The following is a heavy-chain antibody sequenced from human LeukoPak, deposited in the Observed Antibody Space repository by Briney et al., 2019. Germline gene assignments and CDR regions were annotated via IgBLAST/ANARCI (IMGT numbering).Heavy chain of an antibody. D-gene: IGHD2-8*01. CDR3: ARAGRGFTYGYSDS. CDR1: GFSFSDYY. CDR2: ISPSGSTI. Sequence: PGGSLRLSCEASGFSFSDYYMTWIRQAPGEGLEWVSYISPSGSTIRNADSVKGRFTISRDNTRNSLYLQMSSLRADDTAVYYCARAGRGFTYGYSDSWGQGTLVTVSS. J-gene: IGHJ4*02. V-gene: IGHV3-11*01.